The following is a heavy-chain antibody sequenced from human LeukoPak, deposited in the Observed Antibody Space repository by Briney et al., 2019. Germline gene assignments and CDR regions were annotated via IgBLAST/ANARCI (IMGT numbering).Heavy chain of an antibody. Sequence: ASVKVSCKASGYTFTSYDINWGRQATGQGLEWMGWMNPNSGNTGYAQKFQGRVTITRNTSISTAYMDLSSLRSEDTTMYYCARRSSSWYPHVGYYYYMDVWGKGTTVTVSS. CDR3: ARRSSSWYPHVGYYYYMDV. D-gene: IGHD6-13*01. V-gene: IGHV1-8*03. CDR1: GYTFTSYD. J-gene: IGHJ6*03. CDR2: MNPNSGNT.